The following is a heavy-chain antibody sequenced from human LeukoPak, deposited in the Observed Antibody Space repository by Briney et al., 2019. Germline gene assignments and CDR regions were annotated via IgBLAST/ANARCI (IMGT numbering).Heavy chain of an antibody. CDR3: ARMTSSGWYAAGYYFDY. CDR1: GYTFTGYY. Sequence: ASVKVSCKAPGYTFTGYYMHWVRRAPGQGLEWMGWINPNSGGTNYAQKFQGRVTMTRDTSISTAYMELSRLRSDDTAVYYCARMTSSGWYAAGYYFDYWGQGTLVTVSS. CDR2: INPNSGGT. J-gene: IGHJ4*02. V-gene: IGHV1-2*02. D-gene: IGHD6-19*01.